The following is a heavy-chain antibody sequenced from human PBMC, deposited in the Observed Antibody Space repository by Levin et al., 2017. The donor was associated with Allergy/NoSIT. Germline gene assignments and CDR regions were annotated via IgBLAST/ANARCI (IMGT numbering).Heavy chain of an antibody. D-gene: IGHD2-15*01. CDR2: IYYSGST. Sequence: GSLRLSCTVSGGSIRTSSYYWGWIRQPPGKGLEWIGSIYYSGSTYLNPSLKSRVTISVDTSKNQFSLKLSSVTAADTAVYYCASAFRSSAYPVVPIGHLDYWGQGTQVTVFS. CDR1: GGSIRTSSYY. J-gene: IGHJ4*02. V-gene: IGHV4-39*07. CDR3: ASAFRSSAYPVVPIGHLDY.